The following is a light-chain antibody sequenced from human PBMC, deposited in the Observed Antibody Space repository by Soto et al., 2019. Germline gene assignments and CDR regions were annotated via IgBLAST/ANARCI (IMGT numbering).Light chain of an antibody. V-gene: IGLV2-14*03. CDR1: SSDVGGYTY. CDR2: DVS. CDR3: SSYTRSNTLRYV. Sequence: QSALTQPASVSGSPGQSITISCTGTSSDVGGYTYVSWYQHHPGKAPKVMIYDVSNRPSGVSNRFSGSKSGNTASLTISGLRAEDEADYYCSSYTRSNTLRYVFGTGTKLTVL. J-gene: IGLJ1*01.